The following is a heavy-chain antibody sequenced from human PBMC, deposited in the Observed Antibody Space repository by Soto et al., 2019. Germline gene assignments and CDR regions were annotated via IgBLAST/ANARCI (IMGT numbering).Heavy chain of an antibody. Sequence: LRLSCAASGFTFSSYGMHWVRQAPGKGLEWVAVISYDGSNKYYADSVKGRFTISRDNSKNTLYLQMNSLRAEDTAVYYCAKENEYYFDYWGQGTLVTVSS. D-gene: IGHD1-1*01. CDR2: ISYDGSNK. V-gene: IGHV3-30*18. CDR3: AKENEYYFDY. J-gene: IGHJ4*02. CDR1: GFTFSSYG.